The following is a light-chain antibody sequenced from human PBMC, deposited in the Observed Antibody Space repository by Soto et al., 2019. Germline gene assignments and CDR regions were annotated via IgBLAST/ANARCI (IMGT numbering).Light chain of an antibody. Sequence: DIQMTQSPSSLSASVGDRVTITCRASQSISSYLNWYRQRPGKAPKLLIYGASSLQSGVPSRFSGSGSGTDFTLTITSLQPEDFATYYCQQSYSTPRTFGQGTKVEIK. J-gene: IGKJ1*01. CDR2: GAS. CDR1: QSISSY. V-gene: IGKV1-39*01. CDR3: QQSYSTPRT.